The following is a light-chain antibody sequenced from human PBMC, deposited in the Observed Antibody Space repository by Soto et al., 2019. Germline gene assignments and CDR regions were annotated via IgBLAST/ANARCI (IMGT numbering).Light chain of an antibody. CDR3: GSYTSSRYV. Sequence: QSALTQPASVSGSPGQSITISCTGTSSDVGGYNYVSWYQQHPGKAPKLMIYDVSNRPSGVSNRFSGSKSGNTASLTISGLQDEDEADYYCGSYTSSRYVFGTGTKVTVL. CDR1: SSDVGGYNY. V-gene: IGLV2-14*01. J-gene: IGLJ1*01. CDR2: DVS.